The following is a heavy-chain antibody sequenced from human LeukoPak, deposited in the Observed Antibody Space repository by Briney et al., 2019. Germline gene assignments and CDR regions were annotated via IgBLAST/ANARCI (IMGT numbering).Heavy chain of an antibody. CDR3: AREGGNFDFDS. CDR1: GDSINIHHHF. CDR2: VNYIGST. D-gene: IGHD4-23*01. J-gene: IGHJ4*02. V-gene: IGHV4-31*03. Sequence: TLSLTCTVSGDSINIHHHFWGWIRQHPGKGLEWIGYVNYIGSTFYNPSLKSRVTISLDTSKNQISLNLTTVTAADTTVYYCAREGGNFDFDSWGQGSLVTASS.